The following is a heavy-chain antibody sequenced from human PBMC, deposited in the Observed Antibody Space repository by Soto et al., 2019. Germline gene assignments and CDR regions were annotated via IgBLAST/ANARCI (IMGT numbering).Heavy chain of an antibody. CDR1: GYTFTSYD. CDR3: STYYYDSSGYYCRY. CDR2: MNPNSGNT. J-gene: IGHJ4*02. Sequence: GASVKVSCKASGYTFTSYDINWVRQATGQGFEWMGWMNPNSGNTGYAQKFQGRVTMTRNTSISTAYMELSSLRSEDTAVYYCSTYYYDSSGYYCRYWGQGTLVTVSS. D-gene: IGHD3-22*01. V-gene: IGHV1-8*01.